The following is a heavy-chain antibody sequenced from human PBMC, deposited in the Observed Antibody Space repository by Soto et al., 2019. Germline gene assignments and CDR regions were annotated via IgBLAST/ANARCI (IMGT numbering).Heavy chain of an antibody. J-gene: IGHJ4*02. D-gene: IGHD6-13*01. Sequence: QVQLVESGGGVVQPGRSLRLSCAASGFTFSSYAMHWVRQAPGKGLEWVAVISYDGSNKYYADSVKGRFTISRDNSKNTLYLQMTSLRAEDTAVYYCARDLTLGSSSLDYWGQGTLVTVSS. CDR1: GFTFSSYA. CDR3: ARDLTLGSSSLDY. V-gene: IGHV3-30-3*01. CDR2: ISYDGSNK.